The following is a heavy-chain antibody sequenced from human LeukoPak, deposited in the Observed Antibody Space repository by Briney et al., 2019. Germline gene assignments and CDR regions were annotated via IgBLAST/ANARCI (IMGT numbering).Heavy chain of an antibody. CDR1: GGSISSSSYY. D-gene: IGHD6-19*01. J-gene: IGHJ4*02. V-gene: IGHV4-39*01. Sequence: SETLSLTCTVSGGSISSSSYYWGWIRQPPGKGLEWIGSIYYSGSTYYTPSLKSRVTISVDTSKNQFSLKLSSVTAADTAVYYCATSGSGWYGGHFDYWGQGTLVTVSS. CDR3: ATSGSGWYGGHFDY. CDR2: IYYSGST.